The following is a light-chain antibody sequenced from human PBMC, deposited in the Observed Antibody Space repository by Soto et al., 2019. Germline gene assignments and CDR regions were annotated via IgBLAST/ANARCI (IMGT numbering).Light chain of an antibody. V-gene: IGKV3-20*01. J-gene: IGKJ1*01. CDR2: GAS. CDR3: QKYGSSLWT. CDR1: QSVSAGH. Sequence: EIVLTQSPGTLSLSPGEGATLSCRASQSVSAGHLAWYQQKPGQAPRLLIYGASSRATGIPDRFSGSGSGTDFTLTISRLEPEDFEVYYCQKYGSSLWTFGQATKVEIK.